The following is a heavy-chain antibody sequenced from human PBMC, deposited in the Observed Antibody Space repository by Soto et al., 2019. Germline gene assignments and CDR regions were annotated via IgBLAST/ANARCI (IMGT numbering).Heavy chain of an antibody. J-gene: IGHJ4*02. CDR1: GVSFVNYA. CDR3: AKATTNGGWFNPFDS. V-gene: IGHV3-23*01. D-gene: IGHD6-19*01. CDR2: LSGSGTST. Sequence: GGSLRLSCSASGVSFVNYAMNWVRQAPGKGLEWVSGLSGSGTSTYYADSVKGRFTISRDNSRDTLFLQMNSLTADDTAVYYCAKATTNGGWFNPFDSWGQGALVTVSS.